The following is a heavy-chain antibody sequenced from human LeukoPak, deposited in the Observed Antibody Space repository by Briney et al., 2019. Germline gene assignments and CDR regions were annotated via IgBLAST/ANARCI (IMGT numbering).Heavy chain of an antibody. V-gene: IGHV3-23*01. D-gene: IGHD1-26*01. Sequence: PGGSLRLSCAASGFTFTNYAMSWVRQARGKGLEWVSSISSSSSYIYYADSVKGRFTISRDNSKNTLYLQMNNLRAEDTAVYYCASRPASETYFAVFDYWGQGTLVTVSS. J-gene: IGHJ4*02. CDR1: GFTFTNYA. CDR3: ASRPASETYFAVFDY. CDR2: ISSSSSYI.